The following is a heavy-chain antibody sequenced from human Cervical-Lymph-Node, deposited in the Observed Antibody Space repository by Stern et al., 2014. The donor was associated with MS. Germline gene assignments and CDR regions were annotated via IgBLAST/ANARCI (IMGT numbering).Heavy chain of an antibody. J-gene: IGHJ3*01. D-gene: IGHD6-13*01. V-gene: IGHV2-26*01. CDR1: GFSLSNARMG. CDR2: LLSNGEK. CDR3: ARMMQHLAGDAFDV. Sequence: QVTLRESGPVLVKPTETLTLTCTVSGFSLSNARMGVSWIRQPPGKALEWLAHLLSNGEKTYSTSLKGRLPISKDTSKSQVVLTMTHMDPVDTATYYCARMMQHLAGDAFDVWGQGTMVTVSS.